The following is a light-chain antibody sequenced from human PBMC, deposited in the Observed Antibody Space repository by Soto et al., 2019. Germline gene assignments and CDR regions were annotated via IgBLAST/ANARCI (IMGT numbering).Light chain of an antibody. V-gene: IGLV2-11*01. Sequence: QSALTQPRSVSGSPGQSVTISCTGASSDVGGYNYVSWYQQHPTKAPQLMIYDVSKRPSGVPDRFSGSKSGNTASLTISGLQAEDEADYYFCSYAGSYTWVFGGGTKVTVL. CDR3: CSYAGSYTWV. CDR1: SSDVGGYNY. J-gene: IGLJ3*02. CDR2: DVS.